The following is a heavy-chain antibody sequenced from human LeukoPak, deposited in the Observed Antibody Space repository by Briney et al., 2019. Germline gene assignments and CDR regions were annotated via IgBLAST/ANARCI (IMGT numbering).Heavy chain of an antibody. V-gene: IGHV3-23*01. CDR1: GFTFSSFA. Sequence: GGSLRLSCAASGFTFSSFAMTWVRQAPGKGLEWVSSITGSHGRTYTTDSVKGRFIISRDNSQNTLYLQMNSLRAEDTAVYYCTKDPNGDYIGAFDPWGQGTLVTVSS. CDR2: ITGSHGRT. D-gene: IGHD4-17*01. CDR3: TKDPNGDYIGAFDP. J-gene: IGHJ5*02.